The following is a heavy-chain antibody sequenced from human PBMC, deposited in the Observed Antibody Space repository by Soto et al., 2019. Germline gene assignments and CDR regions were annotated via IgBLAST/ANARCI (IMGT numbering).Heavy chain of an antibody. D-gene: IGHD6-19*01. Sequence: EVQLVESGGGLVQPGGSMRRSCAASSGFTFRCYWMNCVRKAPGKGLEWVANIKQDGSEKNYVDSVKGRFTISRDNAKNSMYMQRNGLRVDDTAVYYCAGVGGWEYDSRGQGTLVIDFS. J-gene: IGHJ4*02. CDR3: AGVGGWEYDS. V-gene: IGHV3-7*01. CDR2: IKQDGSEK. CDR1: SGFTFRCYW.